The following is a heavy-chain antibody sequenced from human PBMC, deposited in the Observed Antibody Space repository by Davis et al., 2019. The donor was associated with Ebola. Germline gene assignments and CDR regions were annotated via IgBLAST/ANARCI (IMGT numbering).Heavy chain of an antibody. J-gene: IGHJ3*02. CDR1: GYSFTSYW. Sequence: KVSCKGSGYSFTSYWISWVRQMPGKGLEWMGRIDPSDSYTNYSPSFQGHVTISVDKSINTAYLQWSSLKASDTAMYYCASLRRTITGMDDGFDIWGQGTMVTVSS. CDR2: IDPSDSYT. D-gene: IGHD2-8*02. V-gene: IGHV5-10-1*01. CDR3: ASLRRTITGMDDGFDI.